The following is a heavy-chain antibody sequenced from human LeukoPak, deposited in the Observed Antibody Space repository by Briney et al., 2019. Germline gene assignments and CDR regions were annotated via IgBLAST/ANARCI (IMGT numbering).Heavy chain of an antibody. Sequence: PGGPLRLSWAPSGFSFSTFWMTWVGQPPGRGRGGVAHIKPDGSREDYVDSVKGRFTISRDNAKNSLYLQMNNLRVEDTAIYYCARDTWNYLLDYWGQGILVTVSS. CDR1: GFSFSTFW. J-gene: IGHJ4*02. V-gene: IGHV3-7*01. CDR2: IKPDGSRE. D-gene: IGHD3-10*01. CDR3: ARDTWNYLLDY.